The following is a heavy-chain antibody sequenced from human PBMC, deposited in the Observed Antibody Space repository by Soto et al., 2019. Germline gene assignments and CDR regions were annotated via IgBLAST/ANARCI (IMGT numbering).Heavy chain of an antibody. CDR2: INWNGGRA. Sequence: GGSLRLSCAASGFNFDYYIMHWVRQRPGEGLEWVSLINWNGGRAYYADSVKGRFTISRDNAKNSLYLQMTGLRIEDTALYYCAKHMGGVSTSRYGMDVWGQGTMGTVSS. CDR3: AKHMGGVSTSRYGMDV. J-gene: IGHJ6*01. D-gene: IGHD3-16*01. CDR1: GFNFDYYI. V-gene: IGHV3-43*01.